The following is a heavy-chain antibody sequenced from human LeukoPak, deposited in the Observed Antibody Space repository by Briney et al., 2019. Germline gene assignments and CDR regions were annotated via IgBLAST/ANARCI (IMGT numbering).Heavy chain of an antibody. V-gene: IGHV4-59*01. CDR3: ARVRSVVVTAIPYFDY. D-gene: IGHD2-21*02. CDR2: IYYSGST. Sequence: SETLSLTCAVSGGSLSSEYWSWIPQPPGQGLEGIGYIYYSGSTNYNPSLKSRVTISVDTSKNQFSLKLSSVTAADTAVYYCARVRSVVVTAIPYFDYWGQGTLVTVSS. J-gene: IGHJ4*02. CDR1: GGSLSSEY.